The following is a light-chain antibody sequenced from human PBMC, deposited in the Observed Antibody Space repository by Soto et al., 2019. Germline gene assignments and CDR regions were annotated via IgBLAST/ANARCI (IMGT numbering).Light chain of an antibody. CDR3: QQCYSSPIT. J-gene: IGKJ5*01. CDR2: WAS. CDR1: QNILSSSNNKNY. V-gene: IGKV4-1*01. Sequence: DIVMTQSPDSLAVSLGERATINCKSSQNILSSSNNKNYLVWYQQKPGQSPKLLISWASTRASGVPDRFSGSGSGTDFTLTISSRRAEDVAVYYCQQCYSSPITFGQGTRLEIK.